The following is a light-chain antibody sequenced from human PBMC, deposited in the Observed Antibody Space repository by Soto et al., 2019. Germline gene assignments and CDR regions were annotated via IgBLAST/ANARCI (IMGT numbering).Light chain of an antibody. Sequence: DIQMTQSPSSLSASVGDRVTITCRAGQSVSSYLNWYQQRVGQAPNLLIFGASSLQTGVPSRFSGSGSGTDFTLTISSLQPEDFATYFCQQSYTFPNTFGQGTKVDIK. V-gene: IGKV1-39*01. CDR1: QSVSSY. CDR2: GAS. CDR3: QQSYTFPNT. J-gene: IGKJ2*01.